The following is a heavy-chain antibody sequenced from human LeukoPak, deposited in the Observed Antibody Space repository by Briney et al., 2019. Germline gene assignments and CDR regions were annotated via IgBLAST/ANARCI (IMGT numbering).Heavy chain of an antibody. CDR1: GYTFSGYY. CDR2: INPNSGDT. J-gene: IGHJ4*02. D-gene: IGHD3-10*01. Sequence: ASVKVSCKASGYTFSGYYMHWVRQAPGQGLEWMGWINPNSGDTHYAQNFQGRVTMTRDTSTSTVYMELSSLRSEDTAVYYCAKERGPMVRGVIPSFDYWGQGTLVTVSS. CDR3: AKERGPMVRGVIPSFDY. V-gene: IGHV1-2*02.